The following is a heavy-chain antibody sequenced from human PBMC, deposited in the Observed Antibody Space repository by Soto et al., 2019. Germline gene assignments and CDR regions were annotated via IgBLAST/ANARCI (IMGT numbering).Heavy chain of an antibody. D-gene: IGHD4-17*01. CDR2: ISSSSSTI. CDR1: GFTFSSYS. CDR3: ARAGVAVNPFPDYYYYYMDV. Sequence: GGSLRLSCAASGFTFSSYSMNWVRQAPGKGLEWVSYISSSSSTIYYVDSVKGRFPISRDNAKNSLYLQMNSLIAEDTAVYYCARAGVAVNPFPDYYYYYMDVWGKGTTVTVSS. J-gene: IGHJ6*03. V-gene: IGHV3-48*01.